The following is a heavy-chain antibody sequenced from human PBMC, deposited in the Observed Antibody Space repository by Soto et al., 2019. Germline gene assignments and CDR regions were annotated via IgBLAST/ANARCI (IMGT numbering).Heavy chain of an antibody. V-gene: IGHV3-30-3*01. D-gene: IGHD2-21*02. Sequence: PGGSLRLSCAASGFTFSSYAMHWVRQAPGKGLEWVAVISYDGSNKYYADSVKGRFTISRDNSKNTLYLQMNSLRAENTAVYYCLGDPLDYFDYWGQATLVTVSS. CDR3: LGDPLDYFDY. CDR1: GFTFSSYA. CDR2: ISYDGSNK. J-gene: IGHJ4*02.